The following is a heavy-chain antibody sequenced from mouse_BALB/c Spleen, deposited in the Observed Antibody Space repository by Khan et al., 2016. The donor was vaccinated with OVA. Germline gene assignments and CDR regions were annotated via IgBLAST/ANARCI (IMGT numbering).Heavy chain of an antibody. Sequence: EVELVESGGGLVKPGGSLKLSCAASGFTFSIYAMSWVRQTPEKRLEWVATISSVSTSTYYADSVKGRFTISRDNAKNTLYLQMSSLRSEDTAMYFCARHNYGPFAFGGQGTLVTVSA. D-gene: IGHD1-1*01. J-gene: IGHJ3*01. CDR1: GFTFSIYA. CDR3: ARHNYGPFAF. V-gene: IGHV5-9-3*01. CDR2: ISSVSTST.